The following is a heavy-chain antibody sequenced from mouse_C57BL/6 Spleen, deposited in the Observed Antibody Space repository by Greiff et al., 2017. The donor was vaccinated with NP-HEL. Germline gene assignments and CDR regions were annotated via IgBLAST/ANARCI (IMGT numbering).Heavy chain of an antibody. CDR1: GFTFSNYW. J-gene: IGHJ4*01. CDR3: TGSKKGYAMDY. V-gene: IGHV6-3*01. D-gene: IGHD2-5*01. CDR2: IRLKSDNYAT. Sequence: EVMLVESGGGLVQPGGSMKLSCVASGFTFSNYWMNWVRQSPEKGLEWVAQIRLKSDNYATHYAESVKGRFTISRDDSKSSVYLQMNNLRAEDTGIYYCTGSKKGYAMDYWGQGTSVTVSS.